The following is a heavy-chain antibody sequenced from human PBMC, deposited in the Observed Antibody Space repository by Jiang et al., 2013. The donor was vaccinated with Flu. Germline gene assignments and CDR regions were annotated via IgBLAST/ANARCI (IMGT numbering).Heavy chain of an antibody. CDR3: ASSGWYKGY. J-gene: IGHJ4*02. CDR2: INHGGST. CDR1: GGSFSGYY. Sequence: TLSLTCAVYGGSFSGYYWSWIRQPPGKGLEWIGEINHGGSTTYNPSLKSRVTISVDTSKNQFSLSLSSVTAADTAVYYCASSGWYKGYWGQGTLVTVSS. D-gene: IGHD6-19*01. V-gene: IGHV4-34*01.